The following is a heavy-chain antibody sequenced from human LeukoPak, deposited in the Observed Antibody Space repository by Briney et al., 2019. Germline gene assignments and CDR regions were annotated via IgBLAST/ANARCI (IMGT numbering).Heavy chain of an antibody. V-gene: IGHV3-30*03. CDR2: ISHDGSKK. CDR1: GFTLSSYG. CDR3: ARANGQLWTTPDY. J-gene: IGHJ4*02. D-gene: IGHD5-18*01. Sequence: GGALRLSCAASGFTLSSYGMHWVRQPQGEGLEWVAVISHDGSKKYSAESVKGRFTISRDNSKNTLYLQMNSLRAEDTAVYYCARANGQLWTTPDYWGQGTLVTISS.